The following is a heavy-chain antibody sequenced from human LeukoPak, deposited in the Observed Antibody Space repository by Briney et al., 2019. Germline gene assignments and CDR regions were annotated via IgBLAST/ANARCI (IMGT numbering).Heavy chain of an antibody. CDR3: ARDRGSWYQDYYYYYMDV. Sequence: GGSLRLSCAASGFTVSSNYMSWVRQAPGKGLEWVSVIYSGGSTYYADSVKGRFTISRDNSKNTLYLQMNSLRAEDTAVYYCARDRGSWYQDYYYYYMDVWGKGTTATISS. V-gene: IGHV3-66*01. CDR2: IYSGGST. D-gene: IGHD6-13*01. CDR1: GFTVSSNY. J-gene: IGHJ6*03.